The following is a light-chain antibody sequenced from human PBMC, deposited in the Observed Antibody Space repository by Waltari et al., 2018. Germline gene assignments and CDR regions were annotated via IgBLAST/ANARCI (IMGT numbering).Light chain of an antibody. Sequence: QSVLTQPPSMSGAPGQKVTIPCTGGSSNFGAGYDVHWYQQFPGTAPKLLIFGNPNRPSGGPGLFSGSKSGTSASLAIAGLQSEDEAVYYCQSFDSSLSASVFGGGTKLTVL. CDR3: QSFDSSLSASV. J-gene: IGLJ3*02. CDR1: SSNFGAGYD. CDR2: GNP. V-gene: IGLV1-40*01.